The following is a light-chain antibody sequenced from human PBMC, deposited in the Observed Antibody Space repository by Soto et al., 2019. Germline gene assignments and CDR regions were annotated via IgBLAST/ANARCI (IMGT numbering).Light chain of an antibody. CDR3: QQYYSTPWT. J-gene: IGKJ1*01. CDR1: QSVLYSSNNKNY. V-gene: IGKV4-1*01. Sequence: DIVMTQSPDSLAVSLGERATINCKSSQSVLYSSNNKNYLAWYQQIPGQPPKLLIYWASTRESGVPDRFSGSGAGTDLTLTISSLQTEDVAVYYCQQYYSTPWTFGQGTKVEIK. CDR2: WAS.